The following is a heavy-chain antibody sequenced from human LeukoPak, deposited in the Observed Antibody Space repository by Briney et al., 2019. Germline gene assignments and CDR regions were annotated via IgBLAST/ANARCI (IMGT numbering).Heavy chain of an antibody. CDR1: GVSFSGYY. Sequence: SETLSLTCAVYGVSFSGYYWSWIRQPPGKGLEWIGYIYYSGSTYYNPSLKSRVTISVDTSKNQFSLKLSSVTAADTAVYYCARAPRPDGMDVWGQGTTVTISS. CDR3: ARAPRPDGMDV. V-gene: IGHV4-34*01. CDR2: IYYSGST. J-gene: IGHJ6*02.